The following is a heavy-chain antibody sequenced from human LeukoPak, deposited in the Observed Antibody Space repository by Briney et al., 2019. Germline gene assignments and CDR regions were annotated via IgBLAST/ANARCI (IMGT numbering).Heavy chain of an antibody. CDR3: ARHVPSGLRIVVVTSDWYFDL. D-gene: IGHD2-21*02. Sequence: PSETLSLTCAVYGGSFSGYYWSWIRQPPGKGLEWIGEINHSGSTNYNPSLKSRVTISVDTSKNRFSLKLSSVTAADTAVYYCARHVPSGLRIVVVTSDWYFDLWGRGTLVTLSS. CDR1: GGSFSGYY. J-gene: IGHJ2*01. CDR2: INHSGST. V-gene: IGHV4-34*01.